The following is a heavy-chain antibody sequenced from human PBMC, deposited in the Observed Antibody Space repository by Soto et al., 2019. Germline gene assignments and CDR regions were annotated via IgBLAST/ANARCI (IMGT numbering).Heavy chain of an antibody. CDR3: AGDSRSAAGWLDP. V-gene: IGHV4-59*01. CDR1: GASTSGYF. CDR2: FYGGSS. Sequence: SETLSLTCTVSGASTSGYFWTWIRQPPGKGLEWIGYFYGGSSNYNPSLKSRATISMAPSKNHFSLNLLSVTAADTAVYYCAGDSRSAAGWLDPWGQGTLLTVSS. D-gene: IGHD1-26*01. J-gene: IGHJ5*02.